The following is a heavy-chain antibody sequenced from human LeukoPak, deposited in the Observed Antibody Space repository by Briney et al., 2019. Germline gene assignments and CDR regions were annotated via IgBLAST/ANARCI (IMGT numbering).Heavy chain of an antibody. CDR3: ARRVVRGVYDAFDI. CDR2: IYYSGST. V-gene: IGHV4-39*01. Sequence: SEALSLTCTVSGGSFSSNTYYWGWIRQPPGMGLEWIGSIYYSGSTYYNPSLKSRVTISVDTSKNQFSPKLSSVTAADTSVYYCARRVVRGVYDAFDIWGQGTMVTVSS. J-gene: IGHJ3*02. CDR1: GGSFSSNTYY. D-gene: IGHD3-10*01.